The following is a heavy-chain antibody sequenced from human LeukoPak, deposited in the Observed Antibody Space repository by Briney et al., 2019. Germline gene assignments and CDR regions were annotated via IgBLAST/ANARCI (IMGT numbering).Heavy chain of an antibody. CDR3: AVSRDYGDYYFDS. Sequence: ASVKVSCKASGYIFTRYYLHWVRQAIGQGLEWMGRINPNTGYTDYSYNFQGRVALTRDTSINTAYMEVTRLTSDDAAVYFCAVSRDYGDYYFDSWGLGTLVTVSS. CDR2: INPNTGYT. CDR1: GYIFTRYY. D-gene: IGHD4-17*01. J-gene: IGHJ4*02. V-gene: IGHV1-2*06.